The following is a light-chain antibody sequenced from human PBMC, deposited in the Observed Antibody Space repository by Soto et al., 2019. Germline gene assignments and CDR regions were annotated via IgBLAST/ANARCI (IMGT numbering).Light chain of an antibody. CDR2: GAS. CDR3: QQYYVWPLVT. J-gene: IGKJ4*01. Sequence: EIVMTQSPATLSVSPGERATLSCRASQSIGTQLAWYQLKPGQTPRLLIFGASTRATGIPARFSGSGSGSEFTLTISSLQSEDFAVYSCQQYYVWPLVTFGGGTKVEIK. V-gene: IGKV3-15*01. CDR1: QSIGTQ.